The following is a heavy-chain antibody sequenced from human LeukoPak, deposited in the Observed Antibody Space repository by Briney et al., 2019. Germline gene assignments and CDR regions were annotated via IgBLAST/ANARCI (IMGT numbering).Heavy chain of an antibody. J-gene: IGHJ4*02. CDR2: ISAYNGNT. CDR3: ATTQKHLAGTGLLDY. CDR1: GYTFTSYG. V-gene: IGHV1-18*01. Sequence: ASVKVSCKASGYTFTSYGISWVRQAPGQGLEWMGWISAYNGNTNYVQKLQGRVTMTTDTSTSTAYMELRSLRSDDTAVYFCATTQKHLAGTGLLDYWGQGTLVTVSS. D-gene: IGHD6-19*01.